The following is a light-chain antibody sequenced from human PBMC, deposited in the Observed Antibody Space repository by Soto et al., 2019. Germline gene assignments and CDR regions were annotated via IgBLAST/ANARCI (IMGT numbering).Light chain of an antibody. J-gene: IGKJ1*01. V-gene: IGKV3-20*01. CDR3: QQYGASPET. Sequence: EFLMRQSPATLSVSPGEGATLSCRASQGIGDTLAWYQHKPGQTPRLLIYDASNRATGIPPRFSGSGSGTDFTLTVSRLEPEDFAVYCCQQYGASPETFGQGTKVDI. CDR1: QGIGDT. CDR2: DAS.